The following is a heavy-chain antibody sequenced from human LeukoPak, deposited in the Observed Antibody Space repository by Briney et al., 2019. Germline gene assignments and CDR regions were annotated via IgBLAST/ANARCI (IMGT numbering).Heavy chain of an antibody. CDR1: GFIFSDHY. Sequence: GGSLRLSCAASGFIFSDHYMSWIRQAPGKGLEWVSYISTSGSYTNYADSVKGRFTISRDNAKNSLYLQMNSLRADDTAMYYCAKEGYSGYYAFDIWGQGTMVTVSS. CDR2: ISTSGSYT. CDR3: AKEGYSGYYAFDI. D-gene: IGHD5-12*01. J-gene: IGHJ3*02. V-gene: IGHV3-11*05.